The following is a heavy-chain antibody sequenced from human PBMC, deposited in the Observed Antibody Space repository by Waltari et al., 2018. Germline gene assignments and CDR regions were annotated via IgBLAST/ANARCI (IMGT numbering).Heavy chain of an antibody. CDR3: ARGARRTTVTTGWWYFDL. CDR1: GFTYSLYW. CDR2: SNSDGSSI. Sequence: EVQLVESGGGLVQPEGSVRLSCAAPGFTYSLYWMHLVGQVPGKGLVWVSRSNSDGSSISYADSVKGRFTIYKDNAKNTVYLQMNSLRVDDTAIYYCARGARRTTVTTGWWYFDLWGRGTLVTVSS. D-gene: IGHD4-17*01. J-gene: IGHJ2*01. V-gene: IGHV3-74*01.